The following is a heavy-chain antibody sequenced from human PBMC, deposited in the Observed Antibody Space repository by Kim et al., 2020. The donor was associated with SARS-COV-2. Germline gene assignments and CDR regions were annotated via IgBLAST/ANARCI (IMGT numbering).Heavy chain of an antibody. CDR3: AKDLYDRAGYYDSSGYYRPLFDY. Sequence: GGSLRLSCAASGFTFSSYAMSWVRQAPGKGLEWVSAISGSGGSTYYADSVKGRFTISRDNSKNTLYLQMNSLRAEDTAVYYCAKDLYDRAGYYDSSGYYRPLFDYWGQGTLVTVSS. J-gene: IGHJ4*02. CDR2: ISGSGGST. CDR1: GFTFSSYA. D-gene: IGHD3-22*01. V-gene: IGHV3-23*01.